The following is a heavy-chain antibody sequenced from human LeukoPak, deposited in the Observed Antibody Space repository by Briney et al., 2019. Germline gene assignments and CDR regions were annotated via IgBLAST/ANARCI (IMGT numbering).Heavy chain of an antibody. V-gene: IGHV4-39*07. J-gene: IGHJ4*02. Sequence: PSETLSLTCTVSNGSISSSSYYWGWIRQPPGKGLEWIGNIYYSGSTYYNPSLQSRVTISVDTSKNQFSLKLSSVTAADTAVYYCARGDSSSYFDYWGQGTLVTVSS. CDR2: IYYSGST. CDR3: ARGDSSSYFDY. D-gene: IGHD6-6*01. CDR1: NGSISSSSYY.